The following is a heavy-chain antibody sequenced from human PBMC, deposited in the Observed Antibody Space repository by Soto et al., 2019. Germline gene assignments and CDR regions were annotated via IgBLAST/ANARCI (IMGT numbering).Heavy chain of an antibody. J-gene: IGHJ4*02. D-gene: IGHD6-19*01. CDR3: ARFPAVAARYFDC. Sequence: QVKLQESGPGLVKPSGTLSLTCNVSGGSISSSNWWSWVRQPPGKGLEWVGEIHHTGSTIYNPSLKNRVTISTEKSKNQFSLRLSSVPAAHTAVYFCARFPAVAARYFDCRGQGALGFVSS. CDR2: IHHTGST. CDR1: GGSISSSNW. V-gene: IGHV4-4*02.